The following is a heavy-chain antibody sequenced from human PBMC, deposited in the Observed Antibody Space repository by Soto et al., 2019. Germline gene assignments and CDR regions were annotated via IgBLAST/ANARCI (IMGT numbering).Heavy chain of an antibody. CDR3: AKDLFCSGGSCPVAVGWYFDL. J-gene: IGHJ2*01. CDR1: GFTFSSYA. V-gene: IGHV3-30*04. Sequence: GGSLRLSCAASGFTFSSYAMHWVRQAPGKGLEWVAVISYDGSNKYYADSVKGRFTISRDNSKNTLYLQMNSLRAEDTAVYYCAKDLFCSGGSCPVAVGWYFDLWGRGTLVTVSS. D-gene: IGHD2-15*01. CDR2: ISYDGSNK.